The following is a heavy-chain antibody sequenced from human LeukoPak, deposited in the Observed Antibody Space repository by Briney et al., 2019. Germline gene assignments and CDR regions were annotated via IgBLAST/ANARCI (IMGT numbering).Heavy chain of an antibody. D-gene: IGHD5-18*01. Sequence: GGSLRLSCAASGFTFDDYAMHWVRQAPGKGLEWVSGISWDSSNRGYADSVKGRFTISRDNAKNSLYMQMNSLRAEDTALYYCAKDLDTGLASGMDVWGQGTTVTVSS. CDR1: GFTFDDYA. CDR3: AKDLDTGLASGMDV. CDR2: ISWDSSNR. V-gene: IGHV3-9*01. J-gene: IGHJ6*02.